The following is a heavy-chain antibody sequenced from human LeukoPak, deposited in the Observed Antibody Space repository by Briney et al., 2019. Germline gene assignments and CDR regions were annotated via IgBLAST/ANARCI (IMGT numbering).Heavy chain of an antibody. V-gene: IGHV3-74*01. D-gene: IGHD4-23*01. Sequence: GGSLRLSCAASGFTFNNYWMPWVRQVPGKGLMWVSRSNGDGSDTTYADSVKGRFTISRDNRKNTLYLQMNSLRVEDTAVYYCARTERGGFFDYWGQGALVTVPS. CDR1: GFTFNNYW. CDR3: ARTERGGFFDY. J-gene: IGHJ4*02. CDR2: SNGDGSDT.